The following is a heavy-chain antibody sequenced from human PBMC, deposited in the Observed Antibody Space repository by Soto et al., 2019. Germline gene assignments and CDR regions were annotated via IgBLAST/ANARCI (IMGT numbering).Heavy chain of an antibody. CDR1: GGTLSNYG. D-gene: IGHD4-17*01. J-gene: IGHJ6*02. Sequence: QVQLVQSGAEVKKPGSSVRVSCKASGGTLSNYGISWVRQAPGQGLEWMGGIIPVFGTANYAQKFQGRVTITADEPKSTVYMDVTSLRSEDTAVYYCSRGDATKIVVTTYYAMDVWGQGTTVSVSS. V-gene: IGHV1-69*12. CDR2: IIPVFGTA. CDR3: SRGDATKIVVTTYYAMDV.